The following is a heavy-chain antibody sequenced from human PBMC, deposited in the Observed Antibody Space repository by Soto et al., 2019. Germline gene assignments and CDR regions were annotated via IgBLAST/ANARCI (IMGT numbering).Heavy chain of an antibody. CDR2: ISVSGGST. Sequence: EVQLLESGGGLVQPGGSLRLSCAASGFTFSSYAMSWVRQAPGKGLAWVSGISVSGGSTYYADSVKGRFTISRDNSKNTRCRHMNSLRAEDTAVYYCASNTRYDPPDYWGQGTLVTVSS. J-gene: IGHJ4*02. CDR1: GFTFSSYA. D-gene: IGHD3-16*01. V-gene: IGHV3-23*01. CDR3: ASNTRYDPPDY.